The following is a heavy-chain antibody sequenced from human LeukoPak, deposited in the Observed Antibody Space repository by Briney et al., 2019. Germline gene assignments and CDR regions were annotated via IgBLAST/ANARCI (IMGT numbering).Heavy chain of an antibody. J-gene: IGHJ4*02. V-gene: IGHV4-39*01. Sequence: PSETLSLTCTVSGGSISSSSYYWGWVRQPPGKGREWIGSIYYSGRNYYNTSLKSGVTISVHTSKHQFSLKLSSVTAADTAVYYCARYGTYYYDSSGYYVVDWGQGTLVTVSS. CDR1: GGSISSSSYY. D-gene: IGHD3-22*01. CDR2: IYYSGRN. CDR3: ARYGTYYYDSSGYYVVD.